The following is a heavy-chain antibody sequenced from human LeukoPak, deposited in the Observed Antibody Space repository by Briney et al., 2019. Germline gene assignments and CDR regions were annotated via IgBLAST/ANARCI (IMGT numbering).Heavy chain of an antibody. CDR3: ARGYIAAAGTSGY. CDR1: GGTFTSYD. Sequence: ASVKVSCKASGGTFTSYDINWVRQATGQGLEWMGWMNPNSGNTGYAQKFQGRVTMTRNTSISTAYMELSSLRSEDTAVYYCARGYIAAAGTSGYWGQGTLVTVSS. D-gene: IGHD6-13*01. V-gene: IGHV1-8*01. CDR2: MNPNSGNT. J-gene: IGHJ4*02.